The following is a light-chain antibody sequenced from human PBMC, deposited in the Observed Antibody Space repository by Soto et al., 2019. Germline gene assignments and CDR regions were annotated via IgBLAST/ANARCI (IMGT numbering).Light chain of an antibody. CDR1: QDIKNY. CDR3: QHYDHLPPLS. Sequence: DIQMTQSPSSLSASVGDRVTITCQASQDIKNYLNWYQQKPGKAPHLLIYDASNLKTGVPSRFSGSGSGTYFTFTISSLQLEDIATYYCQHYDHLPPLSFGGGTKVEIK. J-gene: IGKJ4*01. CDR2: DAS. V-gene: IGKV1-33*01.